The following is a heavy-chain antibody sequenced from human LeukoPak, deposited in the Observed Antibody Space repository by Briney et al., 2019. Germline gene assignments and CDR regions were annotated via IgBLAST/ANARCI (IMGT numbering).Heavy chain of an antibody. J-gene: IGHJ4*02. D-gene: IGHD5-18*01. CDR1: GFTFSSYA. V-gene: IGHV3-30-3*01. Sequence: GRSLRLSCAASGFTFSSYAMHWVRQAPGKGLEWVAVISYDGSNKYYADSVKGRFTISRDNSKNSLYLQMNSLRAEDTAVYYCARDKVGSGFPYTSTAMVSQLDYWGQGTLVTVSS. CDR2: ISYDGSNK. CDR3: ARDKVGSGFPYTSTAMVSQLDY.